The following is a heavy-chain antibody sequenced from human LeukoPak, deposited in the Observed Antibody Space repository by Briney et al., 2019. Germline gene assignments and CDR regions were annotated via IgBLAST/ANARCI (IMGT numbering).Heavy chain of an antibody. CDR3: AKDADYYGSGSYFDY. Sequence: PGGSLRLSCAASGFTFSSYAMSWVRQAPGKGLGWVPAISGSGGSTYYADSVKGRFTISRDNSKNTLYLQMNSLRAEDTAVYYCAKDADYYGSGSYFDYWGQGTLVTVSS. D-gene: IGHD3-10*01. J-gene: IGHJ4*02. V-gene: IGHV3-23*01. CDR1: GFTFSSYA. CDR2: ISGSGGST.